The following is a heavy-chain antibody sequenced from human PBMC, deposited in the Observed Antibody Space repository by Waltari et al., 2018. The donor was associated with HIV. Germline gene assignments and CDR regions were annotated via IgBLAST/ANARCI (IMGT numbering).Heavy chain of an antibody. CDR3: ARVSGSYLLYYYFDS. CDR2: NITSVGTA. Sequence: QLQLVQSGAEVKKPGSSVKVSCKASAGTFSSYAINWVRQAPGQALEWMGGNITSVGTADYAQKFQGRVTITADESTTTAYMELSSLRSDDTAVYYCARVSGSYLLYYYFDSWGQGTLVTVSS. V-gene: IGHV1-69*12. J-gene: IGHJ4*02. D-gene: IGHD1-26*01. CDR1: AGTFSSYA.